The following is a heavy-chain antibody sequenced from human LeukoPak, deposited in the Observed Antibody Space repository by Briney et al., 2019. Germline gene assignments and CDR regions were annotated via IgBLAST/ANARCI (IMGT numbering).Heavy chain of an antibody. J-gene: IGHJ4*02. Sequence: PSETLSLTCTVSGGSISSSSYYWGWIRQPPGKGLEWVSGINNIGDSIYYADSVEGRFTISRDNSKNTLYLQMNSLRAEDTAVHYCAKAFHYSNTWYDYWGQGTLVTVSS. V-gene: IGHV3-23*01. CDR2: INNIGDSI. CDR1: GGSISSSSYY. CDR3: AKAFHYSNTWYDY. D-gene: IGHD6-13*01.